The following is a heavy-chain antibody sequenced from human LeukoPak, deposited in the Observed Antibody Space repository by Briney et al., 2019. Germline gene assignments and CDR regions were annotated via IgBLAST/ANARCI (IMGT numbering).Heavy chain of an antibody. J-gene: IGHJ3*02. D-gene: IGHD2-2*01. Sequence: SETLSLTCTVSGGSISSSSYYWGWIRQPPGKGLEWVGSIYYSGSTYYNPSLKSRVTISVDTSKNQFSLKLSSVTAADTAVYYCARPTPDFEYDQLPDAFDIWGQGTMVTVSS. V-gene: IGHV4-39*01. CDR1: GGSISSSSYY. CDR2: IYYSGST. CDR3: ARPTPDFEYDQLPDAFDI.